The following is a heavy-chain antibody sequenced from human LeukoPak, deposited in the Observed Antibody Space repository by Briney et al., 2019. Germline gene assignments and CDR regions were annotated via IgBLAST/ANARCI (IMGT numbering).Heavy chain of an antibody. J-gene: IGHJ6*03. Sequence: SETLSLTCAVYGGSFSGYYWSWIRQPPGKGLEWIGEINHSGGTNYNPSLKSRVTISVDTSKNQFSLKLSSVTAADTAVYYCARATGRYCSGGSCYSGPYYMDVWGKGTTVTISS. CDR1: GGSFSGYY. D-gene: IGHD2-15*01. CDR3: ARATGRYCSGGSCYSGPYYMDV. V-gene: IGHV4-34*01. CDR2: INHSGGT.